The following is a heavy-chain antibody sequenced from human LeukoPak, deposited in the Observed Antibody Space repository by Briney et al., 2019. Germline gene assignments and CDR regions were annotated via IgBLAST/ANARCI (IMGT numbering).Heavy chain of an antibody. J-gene: IGHJ2*01. CDR2: IYSGATT. CDR3: AGVGDHFHWNLDL. CDR1: GFSVSTKY. D-gene: IGHD3-3*02. Sequence: GGSLRLSCAASGFSVSTKYMNWVRQAPGKGLEWVSIIYSGATTYYADSVKGRFTISRDTSKNTVSLQMNSLRAEDTAVYFCAGVGDHFHWNLDLWGRGTLVSVSS. V-gene: IGHV3-53*01.